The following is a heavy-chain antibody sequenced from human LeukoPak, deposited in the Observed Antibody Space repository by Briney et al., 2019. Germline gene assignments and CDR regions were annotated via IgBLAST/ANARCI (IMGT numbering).Heavy chain of an antibody. CDR1: GFTVSSNY. J-gene: IGHJ4*02. D-gene: IGHD2-21*02. CDR2: IYSGGST. Sequence: GGSLRLSCAASGFTVSSNYMSWVRQAPGKGLEWVSVIYSGGSTYYADSVKGRFTISRDNSKNTLYLQMNSLRAEDTAVYARVGGNGGDALSSWGQGTLVTVSS. V-gene: IGHV3-53*01. CDR3: VGGNGGDALSS.